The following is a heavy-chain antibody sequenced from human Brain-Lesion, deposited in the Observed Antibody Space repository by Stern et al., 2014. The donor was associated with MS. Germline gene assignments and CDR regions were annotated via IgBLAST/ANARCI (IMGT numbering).Heavy chain of an antibody. CDR2: IFSTGET. Sequence: QVTLRESGPVLVKPTETLTLTCSVSGFSLSNAAMGVSWIRQPPGNALECLAHIFSTGETAYSTSRKSRLTISKDTSRSQVVLTMTNMDPVDTATYYCARMREYCSGGICFAGYYDSWGQGTLVTVSS. CDR3: ARMREYCSGGICFAGYYDS. V-gene: IGHV2-26*01. CDR1: GFSLSNAAMG. D-gene: IGHD2-15*01. J-gene: IGHJ4*02.